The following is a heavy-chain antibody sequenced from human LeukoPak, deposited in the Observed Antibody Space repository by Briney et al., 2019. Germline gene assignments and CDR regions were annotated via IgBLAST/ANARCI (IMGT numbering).Heavy chain of an antibody. CDR3: AKQNYYDSSGYYYLSDYFDY. D-gene: IGHD3-22*01. J-gene: IGHJ4*02. CDR1: GFTFSSYA. V-gene: IGHV3-23*01. CDR2: ISGNGGST. Sequence: GGSLRLSCAASGFTFSSYAMSWVRQAPGKGLEWVSAISGNGGSTYYADSVKGRFTISRDNSKSTLYLQMNSLRAEDTAVYYCAKQNYYDSSGYYYLSDYFDYWGQGTLVTVSS.